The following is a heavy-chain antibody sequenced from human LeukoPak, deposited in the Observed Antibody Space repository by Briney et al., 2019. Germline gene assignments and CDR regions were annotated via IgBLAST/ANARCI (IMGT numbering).Heavy chain of an antibody. V-gene: IGHV3-53*05. Sequence: GGSLRLSCAASGFTVSSNYMSWVRQAPGKGLEWVSVIYSGGSTYYADSVKGRFTISRDNSKNTLYLQMNSLRAEDTAVYYCAKVGGYQLLYRYFDYWGQGTLVTVSS. J-gene: IGHJ4*02. CDR1: GFTVSSNY. CDR2: IYSGGST. D-gene: IGHD2-2*02. CDR3: AKVGGYQLLYRYFDY.